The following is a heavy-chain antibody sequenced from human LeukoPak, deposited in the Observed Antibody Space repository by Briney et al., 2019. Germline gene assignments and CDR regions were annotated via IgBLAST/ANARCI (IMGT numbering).Heavy chain of an antibody. CDR3: ARNVTAGFFDY. J-gene: IGHJ4*02. CDR2: IYHSWGT. Sequence: PPETLSLTCGVSGSSITSDYFWGWIRQSPGKGLEWIATIYHSWGTYFNPSLKSRVTISLDASKNQFSPKLTSLTAADTAIYYCARNVTAGFFDYWGQGILVTVSS. CDR1: GSSITSDYF. V-gene: IGHV4-38-2*01. D-gene: IGHD1-1*01.